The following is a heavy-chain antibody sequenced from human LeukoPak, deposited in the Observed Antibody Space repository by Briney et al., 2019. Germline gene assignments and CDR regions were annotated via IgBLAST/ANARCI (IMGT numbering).Heavy chain of an antibody. Sequence: PGGSLRLSCAASGFTVSSNYMSRVRQAPGKGLEWVSVIYSGGSTYYADSVKGRFTISRHNSKNTLYLQMNSLRAEDTAVYYCARGLIAVAGMLLDYWGQGTLVTVSS. J-gene: IGHJ4*02. CDR1: GFTVSSNY. V-gene: IGHV3-53*04. CDR3: ARGLIAVAGMLLDY. D-gene: IGHD6-19*01. CDR2: IYSGGST.